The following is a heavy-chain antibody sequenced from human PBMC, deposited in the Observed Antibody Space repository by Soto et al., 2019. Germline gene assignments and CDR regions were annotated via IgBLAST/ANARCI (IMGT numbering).Heavy chain of an antibody. CDR3: TTAANPVLLWFGEFWGMDV. V-gene: IGHV3-15*07. D-gene: IGHD3-10*01. J-gene: IGHJ6*02. CDR2: IKSKTDDGTT. CDR1: GFTFSNAW. Sequence: GGSLRLSCAASGFTFSNAWMNWVRQAPGKGLEWVGRIKSKTDDGTTDYAAPVKGGFTISRDNSKNTLYLQMNSLKTEDTAVYYCTTAANPVLLWFGEFWGMDVWGQGTTVTVSS.